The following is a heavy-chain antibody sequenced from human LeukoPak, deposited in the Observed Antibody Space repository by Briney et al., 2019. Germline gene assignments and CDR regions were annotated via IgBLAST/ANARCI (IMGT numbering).Heavy chain of an antibody. D-gene: IGHD3-10*01. CDR2: IKSDGSEE. J-gene: IGHJ4*02. V-gene: IGHV3-7*01. Sequence: QPGGSLRLSCAASGFSLSIYWMCWVRQAPGKGLEWVANIKSDGSEEYYGDSVKGRFTISRDNAKNSLYLQMNSLRVEDTAVYYCARGDLWLGHWGQGSLVTVSS. CDR1: GFSLSIYW. CDR3: ARGDLWLGH.